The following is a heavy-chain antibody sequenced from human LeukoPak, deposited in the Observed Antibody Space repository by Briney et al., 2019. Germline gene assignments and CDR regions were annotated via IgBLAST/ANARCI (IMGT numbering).Heavy chain of an antibody. V-gene: IGHV3-7*01. J-gene: IGHJ4*02. CDR1: GITFSSYW. D-gene: IGHD4-23*01. CDR2: IKEDGSEK. CDR3: AAGGNSDY. Sequence: PGGSLRLSCAASGITFSSYWVSWVRQAPGKGLEWVANIKEDGSEKYYVDSVKGRFTISRDNAKNSLYLQMNSLRAEDTAVYYCAAGGNSDYWGQGTLVTVSS.